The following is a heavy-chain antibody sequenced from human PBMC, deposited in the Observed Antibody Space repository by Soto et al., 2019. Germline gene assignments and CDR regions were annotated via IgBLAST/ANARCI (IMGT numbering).Heavy chain of an antibody. J-gene: IGHJ4*02. V-gene: IGHV1-18*04. Sequence: QVLLVQSGAEVKEPGASVRVSCKASGYTFTTYGIAWVRQAPGQGPEWMGWISVYNGNTNSAQKLQGRVTMTTDTSTSTAYMELRSLRSDDTAVYYCAREGLTYYYDSSGYDYWGQGTLVTVSS. D-gene: IGHD3-22*01. CDR1: GYTFTTYG. CDR2: ISVYNGNT. CDR3: AREGLTYYYDSSGYDY.